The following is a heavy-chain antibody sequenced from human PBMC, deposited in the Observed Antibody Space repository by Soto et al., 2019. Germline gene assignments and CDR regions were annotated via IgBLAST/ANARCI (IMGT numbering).Heavy chain of an antibody. J-gene: IGHJ4*02. CDR1: GGSISRRSYY. CDR2: IDYSGST. Sequence: QLQLQESGPGLVKPSETLSLTCTVSGGSISRRSYYWGWIRQPPGRGLEWIWSIDYSGSTYYNPSLKSRVTLSVHTSKEQFSLKLRSVTAADTGVYYCAKHQQLAREFVYWGPGTLVPVSS. V-gene: IGHV4-39*01. CDR3: AKHQQLAREFVY. D-gene: IGHD6-13*01.